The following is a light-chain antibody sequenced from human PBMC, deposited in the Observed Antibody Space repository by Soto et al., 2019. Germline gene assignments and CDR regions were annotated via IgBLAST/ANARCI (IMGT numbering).Light chain of an antibody. Sequence: QPVLTQSPSASASLGASVKLTCTLSSGHSSHAIAWHQQQPEKGPRYLIKLNSDGSHSKGDGIPDRFSGSSSGAERYLAISSPQSEDEADYYCQTWGSGTVVFGGGTKVTVL. CDR2: LNSDGSH. CDR1: SGHSSHA. V-gene: IGLV4-69*01. CDR3: QTWGSGTVV. J-gene: IGLJ2*01.